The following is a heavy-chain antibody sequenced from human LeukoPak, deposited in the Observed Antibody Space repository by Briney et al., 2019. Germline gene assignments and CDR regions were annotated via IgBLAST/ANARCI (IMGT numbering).Heavy chain of an antibody. Sequence: PGGSLRLSCAASGFTFSIYAMSWVRQAPGKGLEWVSAISGSGGTAYYADSVKGRFTISRDNSKNTLYLQMNSLRAEDTAVYYCARARYCSSTSCFHFDYWGQGTLVTVSS. J-gene: IGHJ4*02. V-gene: IGHV3-23*01. CDR3: ARARYCSSTSCFHFDY. CDR1: GFTFSIYA. D-gene: IGHD2-2*01. CDR2: ISGSGGTA.